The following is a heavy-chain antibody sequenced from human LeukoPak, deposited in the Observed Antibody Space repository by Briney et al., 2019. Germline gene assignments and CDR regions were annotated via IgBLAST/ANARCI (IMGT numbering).Heavy chain of an antibody. CDR3: ARDYKYAFDN. Sequence: GGSLRLSCAASGFTFSDYSMNWVRQAPGKGLEWVSYIGIDSGNTNYADSVKGRFTISGDKAKNSLYLQMNSLRVEDTAVYYCARDYKYAFDNWGQGTLVTVSS. CDR2: IGIDSGNT. J-gene: IGHJ4*02. D-gene: IGHD5-24*01. CDR1: GFTFSDYS. V-gene: IGHV3-48*01.